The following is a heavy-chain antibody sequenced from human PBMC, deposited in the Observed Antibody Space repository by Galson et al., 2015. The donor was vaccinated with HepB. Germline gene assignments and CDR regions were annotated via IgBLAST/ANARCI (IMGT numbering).Heavy chain of an antibody. J-gene: IGHJ4*02. CDR2: IYYSGST. CDR3: ASSVILTGYSVFDY. D-gene: IGHD3-9*01. V-gene: IGHV4-31*03. CDR1: GGSISSGGYY. Sequence: TLSLTCTVSGGSISSGGYYWSWIRQHPGKGLEWIGYIYYSGSTYYIPSLKSRVTISVDTSKNQFSLKLSSVTAADAAVYYCASSVILTGYSVFDYWGQGTLVTVSS.